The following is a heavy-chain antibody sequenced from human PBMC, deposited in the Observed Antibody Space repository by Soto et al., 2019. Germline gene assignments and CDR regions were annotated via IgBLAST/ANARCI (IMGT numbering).Heavy chain of an antibody. CDR2: ISSSSSTI. D-gene: IGHD6-13*01. CDR1: GFTFSIYS. J-gene: IGHJ5*02. CDR3: ARHPERIAQIGWFDP. Sequence: GGSLRLSCAASGFTFSIYSMNWVRQAPGKGLEWVSYISSSSSTIYYADSVKGRFTISRDNAKNSLYLQMNSLRAEDTAVYYCARHPERIAQIGWFDPWGQGTLVTVSS. V-gene: IGHV3-48*01.